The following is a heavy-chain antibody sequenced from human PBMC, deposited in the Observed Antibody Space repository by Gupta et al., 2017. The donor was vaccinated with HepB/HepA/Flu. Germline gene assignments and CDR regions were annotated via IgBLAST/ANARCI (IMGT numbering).Heavy chain of an antibody. D-gene: IGHD1-7*01. CDR3: AREPTGTTSDPNWYLDL. Sequence: QVQLQESGPGLVKPSQTLSLTCTVSGGSVSSGGYYWTWIRQHPGKGLEWIGYIYYTGSTFYNPSLESRLAMSLDKSGNHFSLKLSSVTAADTAVYYCAREPTGTTSDPNWYLDLWGRGTRVTVSS. J-gene: IGHJ2*01. CDR1: GGSVSSGGYY. CDR2: IYYTGST. V-gene: IGHV4-31*03.